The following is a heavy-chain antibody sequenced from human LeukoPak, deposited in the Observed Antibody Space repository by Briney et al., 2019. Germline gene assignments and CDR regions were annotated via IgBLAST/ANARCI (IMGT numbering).Heavy chain of an antibody. V-gene: IGHV3-30*02. CDR3: VKDWGVLPDYSADGFDI. CDR2: IRYDGSNK. CDR1: GFTFSSYG. J-gene: IGHJ3*02. D-gene: IGHD4-11*01. Sequence: GGSLRLSCAASGFTFSSYGMHWVRQAPGKGLEGVAFIRYDGSNKYYAGSVKGRFTISRDNSQNTLHLQMNILRVEDTAVYYCVKDWGVLPDYSADGFDIWGPGTVVTVSS.